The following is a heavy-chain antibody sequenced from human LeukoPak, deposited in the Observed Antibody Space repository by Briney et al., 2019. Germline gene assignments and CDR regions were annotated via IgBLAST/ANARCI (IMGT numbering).Heavy chain of an antibody. D-gene: IGHD3-10*01. V-gene: IGHV3-48*04. CDR2: ISSSSSTI. Sequence: GGSLRLSCAASGFTFSSYSMLWVRQAPGKGLEWVSYISSSSSTIYYADSVKGRFTISRDNAKNSLYLQMNSLRAEDTAVYYCARAPGAYYYGSGSYYNALNYWGQGTLVTVSS. J-gene: IGHJ4*02. CDR3: ARAPGAYYYGSGSYYNALNY. CDR1: GFTFSSYS.